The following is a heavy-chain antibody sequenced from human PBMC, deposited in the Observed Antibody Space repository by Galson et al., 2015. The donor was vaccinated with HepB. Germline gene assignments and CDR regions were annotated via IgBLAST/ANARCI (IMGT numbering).Heavy chain of an antibody. V-gene: IGHV3-23*01. J-gene: IGHJ4*02. CDR2: ITSSGGKT. CDR3: AKDGIMVANNPYHFHY. CDR1: GFTFARYA. D-gene: IGHD2-15*01. Sequence: SLRLSCAASGFTFARYAMTWVRQAPGKGLEWVASITSSGGKTYYTDSVKGRFTISRDNSKNTLFLQLNSLRAEDTAGYYCAKDGIMVANNPYHFHYWGQGTLVTVSS.